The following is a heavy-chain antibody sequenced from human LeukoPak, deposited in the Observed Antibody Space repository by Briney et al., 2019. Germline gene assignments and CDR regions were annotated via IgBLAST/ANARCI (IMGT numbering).Heavy chain of an antibody. V-gene: IGHV4-34*01. J-gene: IGHJ4*02. D-gene: IGHD3-10*02. CDR3: ARAPIETNIMLVIFDY. CDR1: VGPFSGYY. CDR2: INHSGST. Sequence: PSEPQSLTCAVYVGPFSGYYWSWIRQPPGKGLECIGEINHSGSTNYNPSLKSRVTITVDTSKNQFSQKLSSVTAADTAVYYCARAPIETNIMLVIFDYWGQGTLVTVSS.